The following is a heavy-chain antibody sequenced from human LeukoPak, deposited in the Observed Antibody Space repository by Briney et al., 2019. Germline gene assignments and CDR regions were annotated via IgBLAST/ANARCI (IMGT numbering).Heavy chain of an antibody. D-gene: IGHD1-26*01. Sequence: GGSLRLSCAASGFTFSSYGMHWVRQAPGKGLEWVAVISYDGSNKYYADSVKGRFTISRDNSKNTLYLQMNSLRAEDTAVYYCAKGRGWELLSPFDYWGQGTLVTVSS. CDR3: AKGRGWELLSPFDY. CDR1: GFTFSSYG. J-gene: IGHJ4*02. V-gene: IGHV3-30*18. CDR2: ISYDGSNK.